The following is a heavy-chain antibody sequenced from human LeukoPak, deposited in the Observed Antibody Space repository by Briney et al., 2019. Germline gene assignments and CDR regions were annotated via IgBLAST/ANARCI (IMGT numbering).Heavy chain of an antibody. J-gene: IGHJ4*02. V-gene: IGHV4-34*01. CDR3: ARGPAARPSFDY. CDR2: INHSGST. CDR1: GGSFIGYY. Sequence: PSETLSLTFAVYGGSFIGYYWSWIRQPPGKGLELIGEINHSGSTNYNPSVKSRVTISVATSKNQFSLKLSSVTAADTAVYYCARGPAARPSFDYWGQGTLVTVSS. D-gene: IGHD6-6*01.